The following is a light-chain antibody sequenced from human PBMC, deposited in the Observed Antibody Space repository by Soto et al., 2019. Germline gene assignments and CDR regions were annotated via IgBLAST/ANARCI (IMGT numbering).Light chain of an antibody. CDR2: GTS. J-gene: IGKJ1*01. V-gene: IGKV3-20*01. CDR1: QSGSSNY. CDR3: QQSDGSPWT. Sequence: EDVLTQSPGTLSFSPEEGATLSFSASQSGSSNYLAWYQQKPGQAPRMLIYGTSNRATGIPDRFSGNVSGTDFTLPITSLEPEDYAVYYCQQSDGSPWTFGQGSKVDI.